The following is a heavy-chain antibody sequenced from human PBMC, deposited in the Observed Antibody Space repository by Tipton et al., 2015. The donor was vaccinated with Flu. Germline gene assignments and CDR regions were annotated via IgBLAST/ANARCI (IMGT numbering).Heavy chain of an antibody. CDR1: GFTVSTNY. V-gene: IGHV3-53*01. CDR2: IYSIGST. Sequence: SLRLSCAASGFTVSTNYMSWVRQGPGKGLERVSVIYSIGSTYYADSVKGRFTISRDNSKNTLYLQMNSLRVEDTAVYYCARDTSYCSGGSCDYWGQGTLCTVSS. J-gene: IGHJ4*02. CDR3: ARDTSYCSGGSCDY. D-gene: IGHD2-15*01.